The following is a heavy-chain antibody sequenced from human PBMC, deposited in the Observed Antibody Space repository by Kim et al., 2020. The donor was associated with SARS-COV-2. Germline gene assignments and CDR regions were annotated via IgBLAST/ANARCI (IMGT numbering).Heavy chain of an antibody. CDR2: ISSSGSTI. CDR1: GFTFSSYE. Sequence: GGSLRLSCAASGFTFSSYEMNWVRQAPGKGLEWVSYISSSGSTIYYADSVKGRFTISRDNAKNSLYLQMNSLRAEDTAVYYCVGGVGYCSSTSCIDAFDIWGQGTMVTVSS. J-gene: IGHJ3*02. D-gene: IGHD2-2*01. V-gene: IGHV3-48*03. CDR3: VGGVGYCSSTSCIDAFDI.